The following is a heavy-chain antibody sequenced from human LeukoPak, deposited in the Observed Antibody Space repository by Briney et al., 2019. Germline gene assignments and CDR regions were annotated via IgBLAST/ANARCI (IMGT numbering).Heavy chain of an antibody. V-gene: IGHV1-18*01. CDR3: ATDRRDSFGSLGY. D-gene: IGHD3-3*01. J-gene: IGHJ4*02. CDR1: GYTFTNFG. CDR2: IGPYTGKT. Sequence: ASVKVSCKASGYTFTNFGISWVRQAPGQGLEWMGWIGPYTGKTNYAQKFQGRVTMTEDTSTDTAYMELSSLRSEDTAVYYCATDRRDSFGSLGYWGQGTLVTVSS.